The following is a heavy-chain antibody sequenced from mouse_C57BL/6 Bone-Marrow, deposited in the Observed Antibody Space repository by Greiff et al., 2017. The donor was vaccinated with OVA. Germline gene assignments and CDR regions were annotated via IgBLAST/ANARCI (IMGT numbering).Heavy chain of an antibody. CDR3: ARAVVARYWYFDV. CDR2: IHPNSGST. J-gene: IGHJ1*03. D-gene: IGHD1-1*01. Sequence: QVQLKQPGAELVKPGASVKLSCKASGYTFTSYWMHWVKQRPGQGLEWIGMIHPNSGSTNYNEKFKSKATLTVDKSSSTAYMQLSSLTSEDSEVYYCARAVVARYWYFDVWGTGTTVTVSS. V-gene: IGHV1-64*01. CDR1: GYTFTSYW.